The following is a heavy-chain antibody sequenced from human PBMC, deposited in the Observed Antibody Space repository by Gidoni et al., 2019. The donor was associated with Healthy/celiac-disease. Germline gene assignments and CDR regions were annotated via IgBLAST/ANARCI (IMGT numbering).Heavy chain of an antibody. D-gene: IGHD6-6*01. J-gene: IGHJ6*02. CDR1: GFTFSSYA. V-gene: IGHV3-23*01. CDR2: ISGSGGST. CDR3: AKDQLLWQLGRGWYGMDV. Sequence: EVQLLESGGGLVQPGGSLRLSCAASGFTFSSYAMSWVRQAPGKGLEWVSAISGSGGSTYYADAVKGRFTISRDNSKNTLYLQMNSLRAEDTAVYYCAKDQLLWQLGRGWYGMDVWGQGTTVTVSS.